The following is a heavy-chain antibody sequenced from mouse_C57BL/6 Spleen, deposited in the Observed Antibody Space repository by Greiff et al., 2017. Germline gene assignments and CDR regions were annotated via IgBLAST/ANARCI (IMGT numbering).Heavy chain of an antibody. Sequence: EVQGVESGEGLVKPGGSLKLSCAASGFTFSSYAMSWVRQTPEQRLEWVAYISRGGDYIYYADTVKGRFTISRDNARNTLYLQMSSLKSEDTAMYYCTRVLRCAMDYWGQGTSVTVSS. CDR2: ISRGGDYI. CDR3: TRVLRCAMDY. CDR1: GFTFSSYA. J-gene: IGHJ4*01. D-gene: IGHD1-1*01. V-gene: IGHV5-9-1*02.